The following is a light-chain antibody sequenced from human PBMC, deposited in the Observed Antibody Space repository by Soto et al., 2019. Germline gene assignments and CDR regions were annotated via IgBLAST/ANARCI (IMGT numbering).Light chain of an antibody. CDR3: QQYNEWPPFT. Sequence: EIVMTQSPATLSVSPGEIATLSFSASQGVRSNLAWYQQKPGQAPRLVIYAASTRATGIPDRFSGSVSGTEFTLTISSLQSEDFAVYYCQQYNEWPPFTFGQGTRLEIK. J-gene: IGKJ5*01. CDR1: QGVRSN. V-gene: IGKV3-15*01. CDR2: AAS.